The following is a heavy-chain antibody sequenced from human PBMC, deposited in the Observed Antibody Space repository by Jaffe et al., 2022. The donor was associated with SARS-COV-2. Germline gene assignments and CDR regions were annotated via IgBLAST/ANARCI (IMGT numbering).Heavy chain of an antibody. CDR2: INPNSGGT. J-gene: IGHJ6*02. D-gene: IGHD6-13*01. CDR1: GYTFTGYY. Sequence: QVQLVQSGAEVKKPGASVKVSCKASGYTFTGYYMHWVRQAPGQGLEWMGWINPNSGGTNYAQKFQGRVTMTRDTSISTAYMELSRLRSDDTAVYYCAREPYWIPGIASHYYYGMDVWGQGTTVTVSS. V-gene: IGHV1-2*02. CDR3: AREPYWIPGIASHYYYGMDV.